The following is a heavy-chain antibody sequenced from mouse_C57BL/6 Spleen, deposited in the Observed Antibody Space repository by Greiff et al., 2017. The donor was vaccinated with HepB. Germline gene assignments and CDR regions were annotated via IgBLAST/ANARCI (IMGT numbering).Heavy chain of an antibody. CDR1: GYTFTSYW. Sequence: QVQLQQSGAELVKPGASVKMSCKASGYTFTSYWITWVKQRPGQGLEWIGDIYPGSGSTNYNEKFKSKATLTVDTSSSTAYMQLSSLTSEDSAVYYCARGLLRPVAGDYWGQGTTLTVSS. CDR2: IYPGSGST. V-gene: IGHV1-55*01. D-gene: IGHD1-2*01. CDR3: ARGLLRPVAGDY. J-gene: IGHJ2*01.